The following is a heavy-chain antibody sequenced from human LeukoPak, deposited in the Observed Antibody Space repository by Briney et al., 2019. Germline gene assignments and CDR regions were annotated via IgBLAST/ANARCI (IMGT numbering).Heavy chain of an antibody. CDR3: VRDQFYAFDV. Sequence: ETLSLTCTVSGGSVSSGSYYWRWLRQPPGKGLEWISYIRTSGGVVSYTDSVRGRFTISTDSAKNSLYLQMNSLRDDDTAVYYCVRDQFYAFDVWGQGTMVTVSS. CDR1: GGSVSSGSYY. V-gene: IGHV3-48*02. J-gene: IGHJ3*01. CDR2: IRTSGGVV.